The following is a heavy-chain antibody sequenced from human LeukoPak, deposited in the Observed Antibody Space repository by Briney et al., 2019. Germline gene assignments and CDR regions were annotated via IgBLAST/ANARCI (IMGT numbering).Heavy chain of an antibody. J-gene: IGHJ4*02. CDR3: ARVDPTDGYSGYYFDY. D-gene: IGHD5-12*01. CDR1: GGSISSGGNY. V-gene: IGHV4-31*03. Sequence: SQTLSLTCTVSGGSISSGGNYWSWIRQYSGKGLEWIGYIYYRGSTYYNPSLKSRVTISVDTSKNQFSLKLSSVTAADTAVYYCARVDPTDGYSGYYFDYWGQGTLVTVSS. CDR2: IYYRGST.